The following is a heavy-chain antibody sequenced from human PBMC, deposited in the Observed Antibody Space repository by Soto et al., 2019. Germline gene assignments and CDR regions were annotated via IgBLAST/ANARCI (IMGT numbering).Heavy chain of an antibody. CDR1: GYTFTSYG. CDR3: ARVSMYYYDSSGYYSAPIIAPIDY. V-gene: IGHV1-18*01. D-gene: IGHD3-22*01. Sequence: ASVQVSCKASGYTFTSYGISWVRQAPGQELEWMRRISAYNGNTNYAQKLQGSVTMTTDTSTRTAYLELRSLRSDDTAVYYCARVSMYYYDSSGYYSAPIIAPIDYWGEGTLVTVSS. J-gene: IGHJ4*02. CDR2: ISAYNGNT.